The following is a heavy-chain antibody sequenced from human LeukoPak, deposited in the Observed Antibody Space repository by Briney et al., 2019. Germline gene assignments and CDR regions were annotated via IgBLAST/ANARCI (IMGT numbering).Heavy chain of an antibody. J-gene: IGHJ4*02. D-gene: IGHD3-3*01. Sequence: GGSLRLSCAASGFIFSNYAMSWVRRTPGKGLEWVSGISNSADSTYYAVSVKGRFTISRDNSKNTLYLQMNSLRAEDTAVYYCAKDRDFWSGYYDFDQWGQGTLVTVSS. CDR3: AKDRDFWSGYYDFDQ. CDR2: ISNSADST. V-gene: IGHV3-23*01. CDR1: GFIFSNYA.